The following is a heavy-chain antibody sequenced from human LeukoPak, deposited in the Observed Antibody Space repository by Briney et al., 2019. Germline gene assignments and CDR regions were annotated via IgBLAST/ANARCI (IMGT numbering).Heavy chain of an antibody. CDR2: INPSGGST. D-gene: IGHD5-18*01. V-gene: IGHV1-46*01. J-gene: IGHJ4*02. CDR1: GYTFTSYY. Sequence: ASVKVSCKASGYTFTSYYMHWVRQAPGQGLEWMGIINPSGGSTSYAQKFQGRVTMTTDTSISTAYMELSRLRSDDTALYYCARGGWSGYSYGSEPEKYFDYWGQGTLVTVSS. CDR3: ARGGWSGYSYGSEPEKYFDY.